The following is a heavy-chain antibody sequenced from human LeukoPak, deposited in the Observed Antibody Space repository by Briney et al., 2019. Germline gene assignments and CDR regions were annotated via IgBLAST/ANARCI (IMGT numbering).Heavy chain of an antibody. CDR2: INPNSGNT. Sequence: ASVKVSCKASGYTFTSYYMHWVRQAPGQGLEWMGWINPNSGNTGYAQKFQGRVTITRNTSISTAYMELSSLRSDDTAVYYCARVDYGDNSPFDYWGQGTLVTVSS. V-gene: IGHV1-8*03. D-gene: IGHD4-23*01. CDR3: ARVDYGDNSPFDY. J-gene: IGHJ4*02. CDR1: GYTFTSYY.